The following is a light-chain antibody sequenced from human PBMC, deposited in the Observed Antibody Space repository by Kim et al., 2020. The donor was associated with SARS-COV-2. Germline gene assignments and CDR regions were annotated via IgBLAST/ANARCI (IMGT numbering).Light chain of an antibody. J-gene: IGLJ2*01. CDR1: SGSIASNY. CDR3: QSYDTRNHVV. Sequence: KPVPISCTGSSGSIASNYVQWYQQRPGSAPTTVIYEDNQRPSGVPDRFSGSIDSSSNSASLTISGLKTEDEADYYCQSYDTRNHVVFGGGTQLTVL. V-gene: IGLV6-57*02. CDR2: EDN.